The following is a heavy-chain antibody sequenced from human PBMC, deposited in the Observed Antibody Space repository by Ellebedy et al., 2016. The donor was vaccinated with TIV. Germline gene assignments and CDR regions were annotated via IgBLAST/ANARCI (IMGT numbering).Heavy chain of an antibody. CDR3: ARDPALPRGRIDT. V-gene: IGHV4-39*07. Sequence: MPSETLSLTCTVSGGSISNSDYYWNWISQPPGKGLEWIGSIYYSGSAYYNPSLKSRVTVSVDTSKNQFSLNLSSVTAADTAVYYLARDPALPRGRIDTWGQGTLVTVSS. J-gene: IGHJ5*02. CDR1: GGSISNSDYY. CDR2: IYYSGSA.